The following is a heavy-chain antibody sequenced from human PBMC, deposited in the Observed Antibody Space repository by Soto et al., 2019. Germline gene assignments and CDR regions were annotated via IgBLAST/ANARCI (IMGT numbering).Heavy chain of an antibody. Sequence: GGALRLSCAEFGFTFSSYGMHWIRQAPGKGVEWVAVIWYDGSNKYYADSVKGRFTISRDNSKNTLYLQMNSLRAEDTAVYYCARAYGDYAFDYWGQGTLVTVSS. J-gene: IGHJ4*02. CDR3: ARAYGDYAFDY. V-gene: IGHV3-33*01. CDR1: GFTFSSYG. D-gene: IGHD4-17*01. CDR2: IWYDGSNK.